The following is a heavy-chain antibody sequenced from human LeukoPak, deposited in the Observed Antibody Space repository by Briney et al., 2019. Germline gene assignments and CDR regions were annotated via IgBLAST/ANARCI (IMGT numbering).Heavy chain of an antibody. J-gene: IGHJ4*02. CDR2: ISTYNGNT. Sequence: ASVRVSCKASGYTYTSYGISWVRQAPAQGLEWMGWISTYNGNTNYAQMLQGRVTLTADTSTGTAYMVLRSLRSDDTAIYYCATHYSSGHFTYYFDFWGQGTLVTVSS. CDR3: ATHYSSGHFTYYFDF. V-gene: IGHV1-18*01. CDR1: GYTYTSYG. D-gene: IGHD3-22*01.